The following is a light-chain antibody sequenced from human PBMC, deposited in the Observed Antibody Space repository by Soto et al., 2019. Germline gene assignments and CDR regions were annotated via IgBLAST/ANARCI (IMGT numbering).Light chain of an antibody. CDR3: SSYGGSNRLCV. CDR2: EVS. CDR1: SSDVGGYNY. J-gene: IGLJ3*02. Sequence: QSALTQPHSASGSPGQSVAISCTGTSSDVGGYNYVSWYQQHPGKAPKLMIYEVSKRPSGVPDRFSGSKSGNTASLTVSGLQAEDEADYYCSSYGGSNRLCVLGGGTKLTVL. V-gene: IGLV2-8*01.